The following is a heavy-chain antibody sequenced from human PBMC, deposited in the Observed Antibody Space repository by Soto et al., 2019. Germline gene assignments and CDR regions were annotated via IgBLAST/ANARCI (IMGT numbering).Heavy chain of an antibody. V-gene: IGHV1-69*13. CDR3: ASEGDYDILTGYQLPLDGMDV. CDR2: IIPIFGTA. Sequence: GASVKVSCKASGGTFSSYAISWVRQAPGQGLEWMGGIIPIFGTANYAQKFQGRVTITADESTSTAYMELSSLRSEDTAVYYCASEGDYDILTGYQLPLDGMDVWGQGTTVTVSS. D-gene: IGHD3-9*01. J-gene: IGHJ6*02. CDR1: GGTFSSYA.